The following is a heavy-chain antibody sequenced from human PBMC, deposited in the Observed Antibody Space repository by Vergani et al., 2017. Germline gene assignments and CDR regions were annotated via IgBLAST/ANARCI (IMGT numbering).Heavy chain of an antibody. CDR1: GYTLTGYY. Sequence: QVPLVQSGAEVKKPGASVKVSCKASGYTLTGYYMHWVRQAPGQGLEWMGWINPNSGGTNYAQKFQGRVTMTRDTSISTAYMVLRRVRADDTAVYYCARVVAAAGILVDYWGQGTLVTVSS. J-gene: IGHJ4*02. CDR3: ARVVAAAGILVDY. CDR2: INPNSGGT. V-gene: IGHV1-2*02. D-gene: IGHD6-13*01.